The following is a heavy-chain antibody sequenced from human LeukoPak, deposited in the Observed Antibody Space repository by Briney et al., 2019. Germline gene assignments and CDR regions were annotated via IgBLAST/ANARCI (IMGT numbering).Heavy chain of an antibody. J-gene: IGHJ3*02. D-gene: IGHD2-8*01. CDR2: IYSGGST. CDR3: ARDPGLMDVRGAFDI. CDR1: GFTDSSNY. V-gene: IGHV3-53*01. Sequence: PGGSLRLSCAASGFTDSSNYMSWVRQAAGKGLEGVSVIYSGGSTYYADSVKGRFTISRDNSKNTLYLQMNSLRAEDTAVYYCARDPGLMDVRGAFDIWGQGAMVTVSS.